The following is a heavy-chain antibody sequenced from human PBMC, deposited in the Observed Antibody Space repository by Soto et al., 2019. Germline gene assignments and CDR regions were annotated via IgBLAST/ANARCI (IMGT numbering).Heavy chain of an antibody. CDR2: ISGSGGST. V-gene: IGHV3-23*01. Sequence: EVQLLESGGGLVQPGGSLRLSCAASGFTFSSYAMSWVRQAPGKGLEWVSAISGSGGSTDYVDSVKGRFTISRDNSKNTLYLQMNSLRAEDTAVYYCAKLQEYSYGPGGYFDYWGQGTLVTVSS. J-gene: IGHJ4*02. D-gene: IGHD5-18*01. CDR1: GFTFSSYA. CDR3: AKLQEYSYGPGGYFDY.